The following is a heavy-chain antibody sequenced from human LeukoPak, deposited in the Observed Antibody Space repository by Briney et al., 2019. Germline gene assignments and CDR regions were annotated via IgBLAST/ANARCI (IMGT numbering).Heavy chain of an antibody. Sequence: PGGSLRLSCSASGFIFSSYAMHWVRQAPGQGLKYVSAISSNGGSTYYADSVRGRFTISRDNSKNTLYLQMSSLRAEDAAVYYCVKDEGGIVVVVAALDYWGQGTLVTVSS. J-gene: IGHJ4*02. CDR1: GFIFSSYA. CDR2: ISSNGGST. D-gene: IGHD2-15*01. V-gene: IGHV3-64D*06. CDR3: VKDEGGIVVVVAALDY.